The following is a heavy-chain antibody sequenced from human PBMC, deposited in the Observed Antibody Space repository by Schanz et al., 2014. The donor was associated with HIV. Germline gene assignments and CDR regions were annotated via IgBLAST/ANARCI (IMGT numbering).Heavy chain of an antibody. CDR3: ARGASVAARGWFDP. Sequence: QVQLVQSGAEVKAPGVSVKVSCKTSGYTFTGHYMHWIRQAPGQGLEWMGWINPNSGATQYAQKFQDRVTMTREKSISTVYMGLTSLTPDDTAVYFCARGASVAARGWFDPWGQGTLIIVSS. D-gene: IGHD3-10*01. J-gene: IGHJ5*02. CDR2: INPNSGAT. CDR1: GYTFTGHY. V-gene: IGHV1-2*02.